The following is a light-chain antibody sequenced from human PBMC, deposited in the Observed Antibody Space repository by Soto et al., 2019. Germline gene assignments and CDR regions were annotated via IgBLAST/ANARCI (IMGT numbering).Light chain of an antibody. CDR2: AAS. J-gene: IGKJ1*01. CDR1: QGIRND. CDR3: LQDYDYPRT. V-gene: IGKV1-6*01. Sequence: AIQITQSPSSLSASVGDRVTITCRASQGIRNDLGWYQQKPGKAPKVLIYAASSLQSGVPSRFGGSGSGTDFTLTISSLQPEDFATYYCLQDYDYPRTCGQGTKVEIK.